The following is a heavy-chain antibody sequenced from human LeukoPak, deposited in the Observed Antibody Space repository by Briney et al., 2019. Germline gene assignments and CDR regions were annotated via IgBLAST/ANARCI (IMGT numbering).Heavy chain of an antibody. D-gene: IGHD5-12*01. J-gene: IGHJ4*02. V-gene: IGHV3-15*01. CDR2: IKSKTDGGTT. CDR1: GFIFSRYW. Sequence: GSLRLSCAASGFIFSRYWMSWVRQAPGKGLEWVGRIKSKTDGGTTDYAAPVKGRFTISRDDSKNTLYLQMNSLKTEDTAVYYCTTDFSGYDYSGDYWGQGTLVTVSS. CDR3: TTDFSGYDYSGDY.